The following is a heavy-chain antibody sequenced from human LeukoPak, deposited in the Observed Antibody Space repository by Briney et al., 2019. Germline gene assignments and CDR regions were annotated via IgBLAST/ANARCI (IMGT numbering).Heavy chain of an antibody. J-gene: IGHJ1*01. V-gene: IGHV4-34*01. CDR1: GGSFSGYY. CDR3: AREGSRSTFQQ. CDR2: INHSGST. D-gene: IGHD2-2*01. Sequence: SETLSLTCAVYGGSFSGYYWSWIRQPPGKGLEWIGEINHSGSTNYNPSLKSRVTISVDTSKNQFSLKLSSVTAADTAVYYCAREGSRSTFQQWGQGTLVTVSS.